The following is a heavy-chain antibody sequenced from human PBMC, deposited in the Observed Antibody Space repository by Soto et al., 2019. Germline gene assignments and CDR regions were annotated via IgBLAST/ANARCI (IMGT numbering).Heavy chain of an antibody. V-gene: IGHV3-23*01. CDR2: ISGSGGST. J-gene: IGHJ4*02. D-gene: IGHD6-6*01. Sequence: GGSLRLSCAASGFTFSSYAMSWVRQAPGKGLEWVSAISGSGGSTYYADSVKGRFTISRDNSKNTLYLQMNSLRAEDTAVYYCASSYSSSSQGVRDFDYWGQGTLVTVSS. CDR3: ASSYSSSSQGVRDFDY. CDR1: GFTFSSYA.